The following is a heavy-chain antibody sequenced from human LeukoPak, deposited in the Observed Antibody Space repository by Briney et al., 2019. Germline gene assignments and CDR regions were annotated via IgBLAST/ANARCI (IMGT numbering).Heavy chain of an antibody. CDR2: VYPGDSDT. CDR1: GYNFAKSW. J-gene: IGHJ4*02. D-gene: IGHD6-19*01. V-gene: IGHV5-51*01. CDR3: ARLRGVAGEEDYFDF. Sequence: GESLRISCQGSGYNFAKSWIAWVRQMPGRGREWMGMVYPGDSDTRYNPSFRGQVSMSAAKSINTAYLHWSSLKASDSAMYYCARLRGVAGEEDYFDFWGQGTPVIVSS.